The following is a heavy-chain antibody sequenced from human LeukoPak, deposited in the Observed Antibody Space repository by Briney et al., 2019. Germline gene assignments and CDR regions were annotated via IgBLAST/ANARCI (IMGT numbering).Heavy chain of an antibody. J-gene: IGHJ6*03. V-gene: IGHV4-59*01. D-gene: IGHD3-10*01. CDR3: ARARFTYYYGSGSYSYCYMDV. Sequence: SETLSLTCTVSGGSISSYYWSWIRQPPGKGLEWIGYIYYSGSTNYNPSLKSRVTISVDTSKNQFSLKLSSVTAADTAVYYCARARFTYYYGSGSYSYCYMDVWGKGTTVTISS. CDR1: GGSISSYY. CDR2: IYYSGST.